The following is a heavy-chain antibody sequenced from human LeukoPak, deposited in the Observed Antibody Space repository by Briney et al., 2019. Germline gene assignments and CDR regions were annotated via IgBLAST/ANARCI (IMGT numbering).Heavy chain of an antibody. CDR1: GFTFSTYA. D-gene: IGHD3-22*01. CDR2: ISGSGVNT. CDR3: ATDGVGSRGYGDLDY. V-gene: IGHV3-23*01. J-gene: IGHJ4*02. Sequence: GGSLRLSCAASGFTFSTYALSWVRQAPGKGLEWVSGISGSGVNTFYADSVKGRFTISRDNSKNTLYLQMNSLRAEDTAVYYCATDGVGSRGYGDLDYWGQGTLVTVSS.